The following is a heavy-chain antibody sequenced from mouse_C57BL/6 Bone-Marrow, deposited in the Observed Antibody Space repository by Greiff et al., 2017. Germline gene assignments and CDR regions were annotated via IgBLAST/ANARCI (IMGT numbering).Heavy chain of an antibody. V-gene: IGHV1-26*01. CDR3: ARSRSNSYFDY. CDR1: GYTFTDYY. CDR2: INPNNGGT. Sequence: EVQLQQSGPELVKPGASVKISCKASGYTFTDYYMNWVKQSHGKSLEWIGDINPNNGGTSYNQKFKGKATLTVDKSSSTAYMELRSLTSEDSAVYYCARSRSNSYFDYWGQGTTLTVSS. J-gene: IGHJ2*01. D-gene: IGHD2-5*01.